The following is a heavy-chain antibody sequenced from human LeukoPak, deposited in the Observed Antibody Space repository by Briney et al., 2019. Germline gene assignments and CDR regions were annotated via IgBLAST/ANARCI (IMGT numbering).Heavy chain of an antibody. CDR3: ARDRPNYYGSNGHYYRRDGDY. CDR2: ITSSGETT. Sequence: PGGSLRLSCVASGFTFSIYAMSWVRQAPGKGLEWVSSITSSGETTFYAGSVKGQFTISRDNSKNTMYLQMNSLRAEDTAVYYCARDRPNYYGSNGHYYRRDGDYWGQGTLVTDSS. CDR1: GFTFSIYA. D-gene: IGHD3-22*01. J-gene: IGHJ4*02. V-gene: IGHV3-23*01.